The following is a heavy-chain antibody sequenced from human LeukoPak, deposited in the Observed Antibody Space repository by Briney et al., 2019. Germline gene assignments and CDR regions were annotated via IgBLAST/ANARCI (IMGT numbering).Heavy chain of an antibody. Sequence: PSETLSLTCTVSGGSISSYYWSWIRQPPGKGLEWIGYIYYSGSTNYNPSLESRVTISVDTSKNQFSLKLSSVTAADTAVYYCARHRRGGADNAWYFDLWGRGTLVTVSS. J-gene: IGHJ2*01. V-gene: IGHV4-59*08. CDR1: GGSISSYY. CDR2: IYYSGST. D-gene: IGHD2-21*01. CDR3: ARHRRGGADNAWYFDL.